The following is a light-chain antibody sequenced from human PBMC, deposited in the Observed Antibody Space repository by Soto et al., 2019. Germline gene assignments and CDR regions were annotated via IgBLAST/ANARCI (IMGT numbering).Light chain of an antibody. J-gene: IGKJ2*01. CDR2: DAS. CDR1: QSISSNY. Sequence: DIVLTQSPATLSLSPGERATLSCRASQSISSNYLAWYQQKPGQVPRLLIYDASNRASDIPDRFSGSGSGTDFTLTITRLQPEDFAVYYCQQYGSSRPYIFGQGARLEIK. V-gene: IGKV3-20*01. CDR3: QQYGSSRPYI.